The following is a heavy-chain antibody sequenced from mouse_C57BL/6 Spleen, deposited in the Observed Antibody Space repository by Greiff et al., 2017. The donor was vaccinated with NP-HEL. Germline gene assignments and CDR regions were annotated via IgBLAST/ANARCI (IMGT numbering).Heavy chain of an antibody. CDR1: GYAFSSYW. D-gene: IGHD2-4*01. CDR2: IYPGDGDT. CDR3: ARSRLPYAIDY. Sequence: QVQLQQSGAELVKPGASVKISCKASGYAFSSYWMNWVKQRPGKGLEWIGQIYPGDGDTNYNGKFKGKATLTADKSSSTAYMQLSSLTSEDSAVYFCARSRLPYAIDYWGQGTSVTVSS. V-gene: IGHV1-80*01. J-gene: IGHJ4*01.